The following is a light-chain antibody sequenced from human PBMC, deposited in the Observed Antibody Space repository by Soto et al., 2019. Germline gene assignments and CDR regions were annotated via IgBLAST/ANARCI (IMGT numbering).Light chain of an antibody. V-gene: IGKV1-5*01. CDR1: QSISSW. J-gene: IGKJ4*01. CDR2: DAS. Sequence: DIQMTQSPSTLSAYVVARVTITCRASQSISSWLAWYQQKPGKAPKLLIYDASSLESGVPSRFSGSGSGTEFTLTISSLQPDDFATYYCQQYNSYSALTFGGGTKGDIK. CDR3: QQYNSYSALT.